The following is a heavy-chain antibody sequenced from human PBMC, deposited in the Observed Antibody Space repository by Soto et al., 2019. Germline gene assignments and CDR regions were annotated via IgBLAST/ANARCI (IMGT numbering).Heavy chain of an antibody. D-gene: IGHD2-8*01. J-gene: IGHJ5*02. CDR3: ARDRSTYGGGGTGEVKENWFDP. Sequence: PSEALFLSCSVSGGSFSRYYGGWIRQPPGKGLEWIGYAYYSGDTGYNPSLQSRVTMAVDTSKNQVSLKLTSVTAADTAVYYCARDRSTYGGGGTGEVKENWFDPWGQGALVTVSS. V-gene: IGHV4-59*01. CDR2: AYYSGDT. CDR1: GGSFSRYY.